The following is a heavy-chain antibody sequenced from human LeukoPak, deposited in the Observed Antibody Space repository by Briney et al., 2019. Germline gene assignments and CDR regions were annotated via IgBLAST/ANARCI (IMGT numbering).Heavy chain of an antibody. J-gene: IGHJ4*02. V-gene: IGHV3-21*01. D-gene: IGHD4-17*01. CDR1: GFTFSRNT. CDR3: ARSKDYGDYVFDY. CDR2: VSTTSYYI. Sequence: GRSLRLSCAASGFTFSRNTMNWVRQAPGKGLEWVSCVSTTSYYIYYADSVKGRFTISRDNARNSLYLQMNSLRAEDTAVYYCARSKDYGDYVFDYWGQGTLVTVSS.